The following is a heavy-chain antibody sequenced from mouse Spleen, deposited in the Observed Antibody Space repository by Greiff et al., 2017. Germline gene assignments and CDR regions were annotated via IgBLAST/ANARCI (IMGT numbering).Heavy chain of an antibody. CDR2: INPSSGYT. Sequence: QVQLQQPGAELVKPGASVKLSCKASGYTFTSYTMHWVKQRPGQGLEWIGYINPSSGYTKYNQKFKDKATLTADKSSSTAYMQLSSLTSEDSAVYYCARGDYYGSTWFAYWGQGTLVTVSA. V-gene: IGHV1S26*01. CDR1: GYTFTSYT. D-gene: IGHD1-1*01. J-gene: IGHJ3*01. CDR3: ARGDYYGSTWFAY.